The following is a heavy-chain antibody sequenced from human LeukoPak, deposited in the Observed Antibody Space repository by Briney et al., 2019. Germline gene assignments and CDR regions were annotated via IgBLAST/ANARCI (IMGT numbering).Heavy chain of an antibody. D-gene: IGHD1-26*01. J-gene: IGHJ4*02. CDR2: ISHSGNTI. Sequence: GGSLRLSCAASGFTFSRYEMNWVRQAPGKGLEWVSYISHSGNTIYSADSVEGRFTISRDNAKNSLYLQMNSLRAEDTAVYYCARGSNSGSYLTHWGQGTLVTVSS. CDR1: GFTFSRYE. CDR3: ARGSNSGSYLTH. V-gene: IGHV3-48*03.